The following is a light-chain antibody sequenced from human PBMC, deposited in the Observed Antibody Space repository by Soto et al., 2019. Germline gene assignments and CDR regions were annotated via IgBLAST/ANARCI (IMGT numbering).Light chain of an antibody. V-gene: IGKV1-39*01. Sequence: DIQMTQSPSSLSASLGDRVTITCRASQSIRSYLNWFQQKPGKAPKLLIYTASTLQSGVPSRFSDSGSATNFTLTINNLQPEDFATYYCHQNYGTPLTFGGGTKVEIK. CDR2: TAS. CDR3: HQNYGTPLT. CDR1: QSIRSY. J-gene: IGKJ4*01.